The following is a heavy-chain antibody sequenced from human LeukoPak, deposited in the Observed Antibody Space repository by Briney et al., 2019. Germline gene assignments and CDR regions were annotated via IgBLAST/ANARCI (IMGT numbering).Heavy chain of an antibody. CDR1: GYTFTSHH. Sequence: ASVKVSCKASGYTFTSHHINWLRQAAGQGLEWMGWMNPGSGNTVSAQKFQGRVTMTWDTSISTAYMELSSLRSEDTAVYHCARGRPTNLGGIYWGQGTLVTVSS. D-gene: IGHD7-27*01. CDR3: ARGRPTNLGGIY. V-gene: IGHV1-8*01. CDR2: MNPGSGNT. J-gene: IGHJ4*02.